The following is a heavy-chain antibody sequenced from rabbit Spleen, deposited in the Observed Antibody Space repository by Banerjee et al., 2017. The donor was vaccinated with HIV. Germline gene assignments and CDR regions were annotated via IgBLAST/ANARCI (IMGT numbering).Heavy chain of an antibody. Sequence: QSLEESGGDLVKPGASLTLTCTASGFSFSGNYYMCWVRQAPGKGLEWIACIYNGDGRTYYASWAKGRFTISKTSSTTVTLRMTSLTVADTATYFCTRDDGSGHYIDGYFNLWGPGTLVTVS. J-gene: IGHJ4*01. CDR1: GFSFSGNYY. D-gene: IGHD1-1*01. V-gene: IGHV1S40*01. CDR3: TRDDGSGHYIDGYFNL. CDR2: IYNGDGRT.